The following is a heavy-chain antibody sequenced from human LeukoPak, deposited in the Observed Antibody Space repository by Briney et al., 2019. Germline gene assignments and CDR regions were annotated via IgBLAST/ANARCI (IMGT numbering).Heavy chain of an antibody. CDR2: ISGSGGST. D-gene: IGHD6-13*01. J-gene: IGHJ5*02. V-gene: IGHV3-23*01. CDR3: AKFPTKTPGIAAAGTDWFDP. CDR1: GFTFSSYA. Sequence: GGSLRLSCAASGFTFSSYAMSWVRQAPGTGLEWVSAISGSGGSTYYADSVKGRFTISRDNSKNTLYLQMNSLRTEDTAVYYCAKFPTKTPGIAAAGTDWFDPWGQGTLVTVSS.